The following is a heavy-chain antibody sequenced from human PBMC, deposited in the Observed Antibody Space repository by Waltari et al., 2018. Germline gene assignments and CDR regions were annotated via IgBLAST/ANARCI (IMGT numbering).Heavy chain of an antibody. J-gene: IGHJ4*02. CDR2: ITPFNGNS. CDR3: ARSPYGGIDY. V-gene: IGHV1-45*02. D-gene: IGHD4-17*01. Sequence: RQRGKGGEEEKKKGGGGKGEGKEEGEKGKEGERTWVRQAPGQALEWMGWITPFNGNSPCAQKFQDRVTIPRDRSMSTASLALSSLRSSDTAVYYCARSPYGGIDYWGPGPLVTVSS. CDR1: GEKGKEGE.